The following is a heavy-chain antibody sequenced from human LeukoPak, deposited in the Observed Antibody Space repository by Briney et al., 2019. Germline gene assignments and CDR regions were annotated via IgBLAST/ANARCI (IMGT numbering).Heavy chain of an antibody. J-gene: IGHJ5*02. CDR1: GGSFSGYY. Sequence: SETLSLTCAVYGGSFSGYYWSWIRQPPGKGLEGIGEINYSGSTNYNPSLKSRGTISVDTPKTQFSLKLSSVTAADTAVYYCARAVVAAMTTENWFHPWGQGTLVTASS. V-gene: IGHV4-34*01. CDR2: INYSGST. D-gene: IGHD2-15*01. CDR3: ARAVVAAMTTENWFHP.